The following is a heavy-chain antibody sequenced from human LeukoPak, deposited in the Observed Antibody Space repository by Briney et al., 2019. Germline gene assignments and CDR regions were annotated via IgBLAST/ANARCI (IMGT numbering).Heavy chain of an antibody. J-gene: IGHJ4*02. D-gene: IGHD6-13*01. CDR1: GFTFSSDA. V-gene: IGHV3-30-3*01. CDR3: ARPLLKFSSSPFDY. CDR2: ISYDGSNK. Sequence: GGSLRLSCAASGFTFSSDAMHWVRQAPGKGLEWVAVISYDGSNKYYADSVKGRFTISRDNSKNTLYLQMNSLRAEDTAVYYCARPLLKFSSSPFDYWGQGTLVTVSS.